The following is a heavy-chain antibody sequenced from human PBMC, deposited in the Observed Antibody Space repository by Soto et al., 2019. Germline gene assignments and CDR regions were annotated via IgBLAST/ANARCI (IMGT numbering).Heavy chain of an antibody. CDR2: ISAYNGNT. Sequence: DSGKVACKGAGYTFTSYGISWVRQATGQGLEWMGWISAYNGNTNYAQKLQGRVTMTTDTSTSTAYMELRSLRSDDTAVYYCARDRTYYYDSSGYYGSIRSYYFDYWGQGTLVTVSS. J-gene: IGHJ4*02. CDR1: GYTFTSYG. D-gene: IGHD3-22*01. V-gene: IGHV1-18*04. CDR3: ARDRTYYYDSSGYYGSIRSYYFDY.